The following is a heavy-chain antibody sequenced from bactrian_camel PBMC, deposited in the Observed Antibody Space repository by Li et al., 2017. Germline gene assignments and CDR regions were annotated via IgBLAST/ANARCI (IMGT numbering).Heavy chain of an antibody. J-gene: IGHJ4*01. D-gene: IGHD3*01. CDR1: GFNYRQYC. V-gene: IGHV3S9*01. CDR3: AAAYINSCPRTSDGYPY. CDR2: IDRDGSV. Sequence: HVQLVESGGDSVPAGGSLKLSCALSGFNYRQYCLGWSRDGPNKGREGVASIDRDGSVAYAYFVKGRFTISHDNFKNTVYLQMNSLKPEDTAMYFCAAAYINSCPRTSDGYPYWGQGTQVTVS.